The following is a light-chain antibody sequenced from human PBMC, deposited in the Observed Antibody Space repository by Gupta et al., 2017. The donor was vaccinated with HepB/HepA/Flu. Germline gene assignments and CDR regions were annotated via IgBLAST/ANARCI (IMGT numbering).Light chain of an antibody. CDR3: QQRSNWPLT. CDR2: DTS. J-gene: IGKJ4*01. V-gene: IGKV3-11*01. Sequence: EIVLTQSPATLSLSPGERATLSCRASQSVSIYLAWYQQKPGQAPRLLIYDTSNRATGIPARFSSSGSGTDFTLTISSLEPEDFAVYYCQQRSNWPLTFGGGCKVEIK. CDR1: QSVSIY.